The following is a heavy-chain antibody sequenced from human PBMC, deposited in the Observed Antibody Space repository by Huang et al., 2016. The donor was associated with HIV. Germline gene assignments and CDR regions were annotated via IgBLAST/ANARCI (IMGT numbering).Heavy chain of an antibody. Sequence: EVQLVESGGGLVQPGGSLRLSCAASDFDFSSYWMMWLRQVPGKGLEWVASIREDSGQKAYLDSVKGRFIISRDNPKKSLYLQMNNLRAEDAAVYYCARDPFIKAFDIWGQGTLVTVSS. V-gene: IGHV3-7*01. CDR1: DFDFSSYW. CDR2: IREDSGQK. CDR3: ARDPFIKAFDI. J-gene: IGHJ3*02.